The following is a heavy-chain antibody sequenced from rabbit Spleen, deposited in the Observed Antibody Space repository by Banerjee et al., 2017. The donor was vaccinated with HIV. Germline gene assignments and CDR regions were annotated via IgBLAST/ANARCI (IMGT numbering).Heavy chain of an antibody. J-gene: IGHJ3*01. D-gene: IGHD4-2*01. V-gene: IGHV1S7*01. Sequence: HLKESGGGLVQPGGSLKLSCKASGFTLSSYYMNWVRQAPGKGLEWIGFIDPVFGITYYANWVNGRFSISRENTQNTLYLQLNSLTAADTATYFCARGGYGGHIYAMGLWGQGTLVTVS. CDR1: GFTLSSYY. CDR2: IDPVFGIT. CDR3: ARGGYGGHIYAMGL.